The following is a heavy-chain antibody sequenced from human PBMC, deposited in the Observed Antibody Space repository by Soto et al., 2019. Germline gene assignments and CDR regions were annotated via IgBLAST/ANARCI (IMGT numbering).Heavy chain of an antibody. CDR3: VKEGISDYNDYFDY. J-gene: IGHJ4*02. CDR1: GFIFATHT. V-gene: IGHV3-21*02. CDR2: ITGSGIYT. D-gene: IGHD4-17*01. Sequence: VQLVESGGGLVKPGGSLRLSCAASGFIFATHTINWVRHAPGKGLEWVSSITGSGIYTRYADSVKGRFTISRDNAKASLYLQMNSLGAEDTAVYYCVKEGISDYNDYFDYWGQGTLVTVSS.